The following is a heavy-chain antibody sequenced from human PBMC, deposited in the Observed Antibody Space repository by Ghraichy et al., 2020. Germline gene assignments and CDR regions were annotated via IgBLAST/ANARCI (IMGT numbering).Heavy chain of an antibody. CDR1: GLTFSNRW. CDR3: ASTFHRDSCADY. CDR2: IKSKITGGTV. J-gene: IGHJ4*02. D-gene: IGHD3-22*01. V-gene: IGHV3-15*01. Sequence: GSLRLSCAASGLTFSNRWMTWVRQAPGKGLEWVGRIKSKITGGTVDYAAPVNGRFSISRDDSKNTLYLQMNSLEIEDTAVYYCASTFHRDSCADYWGQGTLVTVSS.